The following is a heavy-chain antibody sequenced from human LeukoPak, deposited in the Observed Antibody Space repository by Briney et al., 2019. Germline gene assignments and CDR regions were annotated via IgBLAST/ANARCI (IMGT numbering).Heavy chain of an antibody. D-gene: IGHD1-26*01. CDR2: ISSSGSTI. Sequence: GGSLRLSCAASGFTFSSYEMNWVRQAPGKGLEWVSYISSSGSTIYYADSVKGRFTISRDNAKNSLYLQMNSLRAEDTAVYYCASLPGGGSYVLPFDYWGQGTLVTVSS. CDR1: GFTFSSYE. CDR3: ASLPGGGSYVLPFDY. V-gene: IGHV3-48*03. J-gene: IGHJ4*02.